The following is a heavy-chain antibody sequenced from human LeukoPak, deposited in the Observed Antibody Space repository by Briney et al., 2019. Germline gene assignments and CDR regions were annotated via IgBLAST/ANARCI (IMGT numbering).Heavy chain of an antibody. J-gene: IGHJ1*01. V-gene: IGHV1-2*04. D-gene: IGHD3-16*02. CDR2: INPNSGGT. CDR3: ARGSVTPTGLFQH. Sequence: ASVTVSCKASGYTFTGYYMHWVRQAPGQGLEWMGWINPNSGGTNYAQKFQGWVTMTRDTSISTAYMELSRLRSDDTAVYYCARGSVTPTGLFQHWGQGTLVTVSS. CDR1: GYTFTGYY.